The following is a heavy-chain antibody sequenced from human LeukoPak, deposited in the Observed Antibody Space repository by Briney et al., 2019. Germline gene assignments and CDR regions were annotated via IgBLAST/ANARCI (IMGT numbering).Heavy chain of an antibody. V-gene: IGHV4-59*01. CDR3: ASGIAAAGSFDY. CDR1: GGSISSYY. J-gene: IGHJ4*02. D-gene: IGHD6-13*01. Sequence: SETLSLTCIVSGGSISSYYWSWIRQPPGKGLEWIGYIYYSGSTNYNPSLKSRVTISVDTSKNQFSLKLSSVTAADTAVYYCASGIAAAGSFDYWGQGTLVTVSS. CDR2: IYYSGST.